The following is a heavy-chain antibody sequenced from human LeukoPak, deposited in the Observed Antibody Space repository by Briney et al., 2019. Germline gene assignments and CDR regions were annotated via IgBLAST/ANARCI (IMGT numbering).Heavy chain of an antibody. J-gene: IGHJ4*02. Sequence: ASVKVSCKVSGYTLTELSMHWVRRAPGKGLEWMGGFDPEDGETIYAQKFQGRVTMTEDTSTDAAYMELSSLRSEDTAVYYCAADWPDYDYVWGNGFDYWGQGTLVTVSS. CDR1: GYTLTELS. CDR3: AADWPDYDYVWGNGFDY. D-gene: IGHD3-16*01. V-gene: IGHV1-24*01. CDR2: FDPEDGET.